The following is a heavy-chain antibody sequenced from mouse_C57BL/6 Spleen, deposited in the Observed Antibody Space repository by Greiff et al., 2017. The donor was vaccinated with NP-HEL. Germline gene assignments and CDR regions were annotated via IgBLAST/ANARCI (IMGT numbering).Heavy chain of an antibody. CDR3: ARWYYGSSYYWYFDV. D-gene: IGHD1-1*01. V-gene: IGHV1-85*01. J-gene: IGHJ1*03. CDR2: IYPRDGST. CDR1: GYTFTSYD. Sequence: VKLMESGPELVKPGASVKLSCKASGYTFTSYDINWVKQRPGQGLEWIGWIYPRDGSTKYNEKFKGKATLTVDTSSSTAYMELHSLTSEDSAVYFCARWYYGSSYYWYFDVWGTGTTVTVSS.